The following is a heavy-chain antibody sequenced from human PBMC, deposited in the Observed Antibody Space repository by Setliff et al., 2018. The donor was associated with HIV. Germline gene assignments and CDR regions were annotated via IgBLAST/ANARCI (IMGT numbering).Heavy chain of an antibody. CDR2: MNPNSGNT. D-gene: IGHD5-12*01. V-gene: IGHV1-8*03. CDR3: ARGPLYGYDRGYFDY. J-gene: IGHJ4*02. Sequence: ASVKVSCKVSGYTFISYDINWVRQATGQGLEWMGWMNPNSGNTGYAQKFQDRVTITADESTRTAYMELSNLRSEDTALYYCARGPLYGYDRGYFDYWGQGTLVTVSS. CDR1: GYTFISYD.